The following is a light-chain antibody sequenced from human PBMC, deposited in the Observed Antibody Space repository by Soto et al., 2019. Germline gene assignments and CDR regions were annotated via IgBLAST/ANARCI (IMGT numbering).Light chain of an antibody. CDR3: AAWDDSLNGYV. J-gene: IGLJ1*01. V-gene: IGLV1-44*01. CDR1: SSNIGSNT. CDR2: SNN. Sequence: QSVLTQPPSASGTPGPRVTITCSGSSSNIGSNTVNWYQQLPGTAPKLLIYSNNQRPSRVPDRFSGSKSGTSASLAISGLQSEDEADYYCAAWDDSLNGYVFGTGTKLTVL.